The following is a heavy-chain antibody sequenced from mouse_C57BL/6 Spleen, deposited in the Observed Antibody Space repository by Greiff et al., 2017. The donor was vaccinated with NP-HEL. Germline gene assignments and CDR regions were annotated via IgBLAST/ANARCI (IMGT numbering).Heavy chain of an antibody. CDR1: GFTFSSYA. Sequence: EVKLMESGGGLVKPGGSLKLSCAASGFTFSSYAMSWVRQTPEKRLEWVATISDGGSYTYYPDNVKGRFTISRDNAKNNLSLQMSNLEAEDTTMYYCARGGYFTTVVATRWGQGTTLTVSS. V-gene: IGHV5-4*03. J-gene: IGHJ2*01. CDR3: ARGGYFTTVVATR. D-gene: IGHD1-1*01. CDR2: ISDGGSYT.